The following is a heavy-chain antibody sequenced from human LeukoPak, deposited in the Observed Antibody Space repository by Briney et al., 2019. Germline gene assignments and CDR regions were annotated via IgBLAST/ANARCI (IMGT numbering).Heavy chain of an antibody. D-gene: IGHD2-2*01. V-gene: IGHV1-69*13. CDR3: ARVGGDIVVVPAAPWYFDY. Sequence: SVKVSCKASGGTFSSYAISWVRQAPGQGLEWMGGITPIFGTANYAQKFQGRVTITADESTSTAYMELSSLRSEDTAVYYCARVGGDIVVVPAAPWYFDYWGQGTLVTVSS. CDR1: GGTFSSYA. J-gene: IGHJ4*02. CDR2: ITPIFGTA.